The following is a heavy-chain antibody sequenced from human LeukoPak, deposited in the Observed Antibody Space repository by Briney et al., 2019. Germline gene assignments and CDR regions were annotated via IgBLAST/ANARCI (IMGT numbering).Heavy chain of an antibody. CDR2: IYYSGST. D-gene: IGHD4-23*01. V-gene: IGHV4-31*03. CDR3: ASDYGGDYFDF. J-gene: IGHJ4*02. Sequence: SETPSLTCTVSGGSISSGGYYWSWIRQHPGKGLEWIGCIYYSGSTYYNPSLKSRVTISVDTSKNQFSLKLSSVTAADTAVYYCASDYGGDYFDFWGQGTLVAVSS. CDR1: GGSISSGGYY.